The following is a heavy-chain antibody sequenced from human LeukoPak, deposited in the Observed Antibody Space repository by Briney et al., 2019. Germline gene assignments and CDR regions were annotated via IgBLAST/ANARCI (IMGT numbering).Heavy chain of an antibody. D-gene: IGHD3-22*01. V-gene: IGHV1-69*05. CDR1: GGTFSSYA. Sequence: SVKLSCKASGGTFSSYAMSWVRQAPGQGLEWMGGIIPIFGTANYAQKFQGRVTITTDESTSTAYMELSSLRSEDTAVYYCARKDYDSSGYYWFDPWGQGTLVTVSS. CDR2: IIPIFGTA. CDR3: ARKDYDSSGYYWFDP. J-gene: IGHJ5*02.